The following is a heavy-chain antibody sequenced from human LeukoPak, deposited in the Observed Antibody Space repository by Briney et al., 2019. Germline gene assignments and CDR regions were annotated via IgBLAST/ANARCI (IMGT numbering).Heavy chain of an antibody. CDR1: GFTFSSYG. J-gene: IGHJ4*02. V-gene: IGHV3-30*02. D-gene: IGHD3-22*01. CDR2: IRLDGSNK. Sequence: GGSLRLSCAASGFTFSSYGMHWVRQAPGKGLEWVAFIRLDGSNKYYADSVKGRFTISRDNSKNTLYLQMNSLRAEDTAVYYCAKDGHYYDSSGYLAGWGQGTLVTVSS. CDR3: AKDGHYYDSSGYLAG.